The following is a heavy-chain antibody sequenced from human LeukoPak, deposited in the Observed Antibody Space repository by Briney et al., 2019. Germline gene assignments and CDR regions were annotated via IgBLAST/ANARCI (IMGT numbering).Heavy chain of an antibody. D-gene: IGHD3-10*01. CDR3: ARDITMVRGVSDY. J-gene: IGHJ4*02. CDR1: GFTFSNYA. Sequence: GGSLRLSCAASGFTFSNYAMSWVRQAPGKGLEWVSAISGSGGSTHYADSVKGRFTISRDNSKNTLYLQMNSLRAEDTAVYYCARDITMVRGVSDYWGQGTLVTVSS. V-gene: IGHV3-23*01. CDR2: ISGSGGST.